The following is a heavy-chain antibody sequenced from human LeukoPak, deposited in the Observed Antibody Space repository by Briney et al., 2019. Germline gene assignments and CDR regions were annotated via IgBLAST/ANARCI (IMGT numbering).Heavy chain of an antibody. CDR1: GGTFSSYA. J-gene: IGHJ4*02. V-gene: IGHV1-69*05. Sequence: ASVKVSCKASGGTFSSYAISWVRQAPGQGLEWMGGIIPIFGTANYAQKFQGRVTITTDESTSTAYMELSSLRSEDTAVYYCAFSMTTVTTWAYWGQGTLVTVSS. D-gene: IGHD4-17*01. CDR2: IIPIFGTA. CDR3: AFSMTTVTTWAY.